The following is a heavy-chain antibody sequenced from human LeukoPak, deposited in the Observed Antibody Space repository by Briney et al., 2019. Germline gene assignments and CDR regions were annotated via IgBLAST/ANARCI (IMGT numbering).Heavy chain of an antibody. J-gene: IGHJ4*02. D-gene: IGHD6-19*01. CDR3: ARDGEVAGWSTVFDY. V-gene: IGHV1-2*02. CDR2: INPNSGGT. CDR1: GYTFTGYY. Sequence: ASVKVSCKASGYTFTGYYMHWVRQAPGQGLEWMGWINPNSGGTNYAQKFQGRVTMTRDTSISTAYMELSRLRSDDTAVYYCARDGEVAGWSTVFDYWGQGTLVTFSS.